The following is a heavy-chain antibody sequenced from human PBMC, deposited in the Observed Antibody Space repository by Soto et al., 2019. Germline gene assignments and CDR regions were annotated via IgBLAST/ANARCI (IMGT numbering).Heavy chain of an antibody. D-gene: IGHD5-12*01. V-gene: IGHV1-46*01. CDR3: ARDTGYDHDAFDI. CDR2: INPTGTMT. Sequence: ASVKVSCKASGYTFITSYYTHWVRQAPGQGLEWMGIINPTGTMTKYSERFQGRLTMTRDTSTSTDYMELSTLTSEDTAVYFCARDTGYDHDAFDIWGQGTMVTV. J-gene: IGHJ3*02. CDR1: GYTFITSYY.